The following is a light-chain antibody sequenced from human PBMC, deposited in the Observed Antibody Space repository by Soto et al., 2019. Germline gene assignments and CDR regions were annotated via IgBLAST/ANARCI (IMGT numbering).Light chain of an antibody. V-gene: IGKV1-39*01. Sequence: DIRMTQSPSSLSASLGDRVTITCRASQSISSYLNWYQQKPGKAPKLLIYAASSLQSGVPSRFSGSGSGTDFTLTISSLQPEDFATYYCQQANGFPITFGQGTRLEI. CDR2: AAS. CDR3: QQANGFPIT. CDR1: QSISSY. J-gene: IGKJ5*01.